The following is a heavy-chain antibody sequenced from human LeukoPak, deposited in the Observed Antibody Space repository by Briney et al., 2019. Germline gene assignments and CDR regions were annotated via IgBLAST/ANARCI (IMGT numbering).Heavy chain of an antibody. V-gene: IGHV3-15*01. CDR2: IKSKTDEGTP. CDR3: TTAGPRQRVHMIEPFDY. Sequence: PGGSLRLSCAASGFTFSNAWMSWVRPAPGKGLEWVGRIKSKTDEGTPDYAAPGKGRFTILREASINTPYLCNNSLKAEDIPVCDCTTAGPRQRVHMIEPFDYWGQGTLVTVSS. CDR1: GFTFSNAW. J-gene: IGHJ4*02. D-gene: IGHD3-22*01.